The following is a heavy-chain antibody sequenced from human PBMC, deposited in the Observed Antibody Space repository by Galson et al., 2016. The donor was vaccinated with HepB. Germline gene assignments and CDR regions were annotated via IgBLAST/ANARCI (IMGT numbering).Heavy chain of an antibody. D-gene: IGHD3-3*01. CDR2: VSGTSGTT. CDR1: GFTFSNYA. Sequence: SLRLSCAASGFTFSNYAMSWVRQAPGKGLEWVSGVSGTSGTTYYADSVKGRFTISRDNSKNTLYPRMNSLRAEDTAVYYCAKGDDFWSGYYGGLWGQGTLVTVSS. J-gene: IGHJ4*02. V-gene: IGHV3-23*01. CDR3: AKGDDFWSGYYGGL.